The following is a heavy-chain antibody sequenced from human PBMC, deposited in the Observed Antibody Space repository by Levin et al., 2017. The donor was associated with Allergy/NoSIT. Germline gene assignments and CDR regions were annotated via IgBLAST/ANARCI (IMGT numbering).Heavy chain of an antibody. V-gene: IGHV3-21*01. Sequence: GGSLRLSCAASGFTFSSYSMNWVRQAPGKGLEWVSSISSSSSYIYYADSVKGRFTISRDNAKNSLYLQMNSLRAEDTAVYYCARDQPSRYCSGGSCYHTVYYYGMDGWGQGTTVTVSS. CDR3: ARDQPSRYCSGGSCYHTVYYYGMDG. D-gene: IGHD2-15*01. CDR1: GFTFSSYS. CDR2: ISSSSSYI. J-gene: IGHJ6*02.